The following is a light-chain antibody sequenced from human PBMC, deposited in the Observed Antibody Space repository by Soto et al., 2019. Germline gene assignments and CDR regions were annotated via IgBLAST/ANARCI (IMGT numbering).Light chain of an antibody. CDR3: QQRSNWPQIT. V-gene: IGKV3-11*01. CDR1: QSVSKY. CDR2: DAS. J-gene: IGKJ4*01. Sequence: EIVLTQSPATLSLSPGERATPSCRASQSVSKYLAWYQQKPGQAPRLLIHDASTRATGIPARFSGSGSGTDFTLTISSLEPEDFGVYYCQQRSNWPQITFGGGTKVEIK.